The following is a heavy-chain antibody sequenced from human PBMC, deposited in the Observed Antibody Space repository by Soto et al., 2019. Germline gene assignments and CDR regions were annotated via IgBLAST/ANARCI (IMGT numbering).Heavy chain of an antibody. Sequence: PGGSLRLSCAASGFTFSNYGMTWVRQAPGKGLEWVSGMSCDGGSTDYADSVKGRFTISRDNSKNSLYLQMNSLRTEDTALYYCARDPRTPLYYFDTSVFSPSDGIDIWGQGTMVTVSS. CDR2: MSCDGGST. V-gene: IGHV3-43*02. CDR3: ARDPRTPLYYFDTSVFSPSDGIDI. D-gene: IGHD3-22*01. J-gene: IGHJ3*02. CDR1: GFTFSNYG.